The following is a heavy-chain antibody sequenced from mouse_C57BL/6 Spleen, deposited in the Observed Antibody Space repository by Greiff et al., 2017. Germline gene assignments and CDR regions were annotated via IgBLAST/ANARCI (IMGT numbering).Heavy chain of an antibody. J-gene: IGHJ1*03. CDR1: GFTFSSYA. CDR2: ISDGGSYT. V-gene: IGHV5-4*01. CDR3: AGETADPTGGYFDV. Sequence: EVKLVESGGGLVKPGGSLKLSCAASGFTFSSYAMSWVRQTPEKRLEWVATISDGGSYTYYPDNVKGRFTISRDNAKNNLYLQMSHLKSEDTAMYYCAGETADPTGGYFDVWGTGTTVTVSS.